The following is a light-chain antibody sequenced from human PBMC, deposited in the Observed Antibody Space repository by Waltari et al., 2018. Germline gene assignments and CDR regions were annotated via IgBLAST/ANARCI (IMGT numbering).Light chain of an antibody. Sequence: DIQMTQSPSTLSASVGDRVTITCRASQSISNWLAWYQQKPGKAPKLLIYMASTLESGVPSRFSGSGSGTEFTLTISSLQPDDFATYYCQQYNSYSLLTFGGGTKVEIK. V-gene: IGKV1-5*03. CDR1: QSISNW. J-gene: IGKJ4*01. CDR3: QQYNSYSLLT. CDR2: MAS.